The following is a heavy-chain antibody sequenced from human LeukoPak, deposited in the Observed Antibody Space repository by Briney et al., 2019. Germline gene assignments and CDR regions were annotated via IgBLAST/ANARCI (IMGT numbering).Heavy chain of an antibody. D-gene: IGHD3-3*01. Sequence: ASVKVSCKASGYTFTSYDINWVRQATGQGLEWMGWMNPNSGNTGYAQTFQGRVTMTRNTSISTAYMELSSLRSEDTAVYYCARPITIDGGYGMDVWGQGTTVTVSS. J-gene: IGHJ6*02. CDR1: GYTFTSYD. CDR3: ARPITIDGGYGMDV. CDR2: MNPNSGNT. V-gene: IGHV1-8*01.